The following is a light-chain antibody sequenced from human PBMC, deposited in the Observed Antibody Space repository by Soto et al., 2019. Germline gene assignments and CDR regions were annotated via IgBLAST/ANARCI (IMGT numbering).Light chain of an antibody. CDR1: QSLLHSDGKTY. V-gene: IGKV2D-29*01. J-gene: IGKJ1*01. CDR2: EVS. CDR3: LQTKQLPLT. Sequence: EIVLTQTPLSLSGTPGQSASISCKSRQSLLHSDGKTYLYWYLERPGQPPQLLMYEVSNRFSGVPERFSGSGSGTDFTLEISRVEAEDVGLYSCLQTKQLPLTFGHGTKVDIK.